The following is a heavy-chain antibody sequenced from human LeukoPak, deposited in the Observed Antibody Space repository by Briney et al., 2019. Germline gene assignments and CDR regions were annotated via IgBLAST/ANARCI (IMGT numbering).Heavy chain of an antibody. V-gene: IGHV3-23*01. D-gene: IGHD1-26*01. CDR2: ISGSGGST. CDR3: PKRGARPLNRVKSVGIVGATGAFDI. J-gene: IGHJ3*02. CDR1: GFTFSSYA. Sequence: GGSLRLSCAASGFTFSSYAMSWVRQAPGKGLEWVSAISGSGGSTYYADSVKGRFTISRDNSKNTLYLQMNSLRAEDTAVYYCPKRGARPLNRVKSVGIVGATGAFDIWGQGTMVTVSS.